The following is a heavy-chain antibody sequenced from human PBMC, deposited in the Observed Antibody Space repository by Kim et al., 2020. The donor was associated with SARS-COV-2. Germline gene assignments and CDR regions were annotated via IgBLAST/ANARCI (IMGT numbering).Heavy chain of an antibody. J-gene: IGHJ6*02. V-gene: IGHV4-39*01. CDR1: GGSISSSSFY. CDR3: AGHRRCSSTSCYGYHYYYGMDV. Sequence: SETLSLTCSVSGGSISSSSFYWGWIRQPPGKGLEWIGSIYFSGRTYFNPSLKRRVTISVDTSKNQFSLKLNFETAADAAVYYCAGHRRCSSTSCYGYHYYYGMDVWGRGTTVTVPS. D-gene: IGHD2-2*01. CDR2: IYFSGRT.